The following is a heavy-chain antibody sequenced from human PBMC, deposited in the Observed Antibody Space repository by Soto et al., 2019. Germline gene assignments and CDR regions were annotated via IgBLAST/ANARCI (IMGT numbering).Heavy chain of an antibody. CDR2: MYPGDSDT. Sequence: PGESLKISCRGSGYDFNTNWFGWVRQLPGKGLEWVGIMYPGDSDTRYNPSLQGHVTLSADVTVSTAFLQWRSLKTSDTGMYFCARLPRDCNKTSCYYADHWGHGTQVTDSS. V-gene: IGHV5-51*01. CDR3: ARLPRDCNKTSCYYADH. J-gene: IGHJ4*01. CDR1: GYDFNTNW. D-gene: IGHD2-2*01.